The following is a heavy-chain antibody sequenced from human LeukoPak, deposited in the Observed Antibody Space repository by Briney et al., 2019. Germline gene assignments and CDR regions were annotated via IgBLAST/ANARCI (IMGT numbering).Heavy chain of an antibody. J-gene: IGHJ4*02. CDR3: AKEKDFWSGYLFDY. Sequence: PGGSLRLSCAASGFDFSRYNMNWVRQAPGKGLEWVSFISSRSSYIYYADSVRGRFTISRDNAKNSLYLEMNSLRAEDTAVYYCAKEKDFWSGYLFDYWGQGTLVTVSS. D-gene: IGHD3-3*01. CDR1: GFDFSRYN. V-gene: IGHV3-21*01. CDR2: ISSRSSYI.